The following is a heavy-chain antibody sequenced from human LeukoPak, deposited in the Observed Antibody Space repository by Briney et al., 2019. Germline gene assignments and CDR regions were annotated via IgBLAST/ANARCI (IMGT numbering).Heavy chain of an antibody. V-gene: IGHV1-8*01. CDR3: ARLKYSSGWYEDY. J-gene: IGHJ4*02. CDR2: MNPNSGNT. D-gene: IGHD6-19*01. CDR1: GYTYTSYD. Sequence: ASVKVSCKASGYTYTSYDINWVRQATGQGLEWMGWMNPNSGNTGYAQKFQGRVTMTRNTSISTAYMELSSLRSEDTAVYYCARLKYSSGWYEDYWGQGTLVTVSS.